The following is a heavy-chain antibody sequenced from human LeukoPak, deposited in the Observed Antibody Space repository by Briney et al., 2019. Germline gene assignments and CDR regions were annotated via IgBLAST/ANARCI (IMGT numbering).Heavy chain of an antibody. CDR2: ISGSGGST. CDR1: GFTFSSYA. V-gene: IGHV3-23*01. D-gene: IGHD5-12*01. Sequence: GGSLRLSCAASGFTFSSYAMSWVRQAPGKGLEWVSTISGSGGSTYYADSVKGRFTISRDNSKNTLYLQMNSPRAEDTAVYYCAKRQMIVAGPEDYWGQGTLVTVSS. CDR3: AKRQMIVAGPEDY. J-gene: IGHJ4*02.